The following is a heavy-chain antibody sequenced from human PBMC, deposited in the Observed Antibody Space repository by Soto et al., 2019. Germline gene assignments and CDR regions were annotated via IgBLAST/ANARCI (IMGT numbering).Heavy chain of an antibody. J-gene: IGHJ4*02. V-gene: IGHV1-3*01. D-gene: IGHD2-15*01. Sequence: ASVKVSCKASGYTFTSYAMHWVRQAPGQRLEWMGWINAGNGNTKYSQKFQGRVTITRDTSASTAYMELSSLRSEDTAVYYCARDRHCSGGSCYSSNFDYWGQGTLVTVSS. CDR2: INAGNGNT. CDR1: GYTFTSYA. CDR3: ARDRHCSGGSCYSSNFDY.